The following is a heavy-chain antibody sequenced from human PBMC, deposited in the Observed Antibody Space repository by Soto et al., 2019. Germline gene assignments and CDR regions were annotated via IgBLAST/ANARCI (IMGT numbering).Heavy chain of an antibody. D-gene: IGHD2-15*01. V-gene: IGHV4-61*01. CDR2: IYYSGST. CDR1: GGSVSSGSYY. Sequence: SETLSLTCTVSGGSVSSGSYYWSWIRQPPGKGLEWIGYIYYSGSTNYNPSLKSRVTISVDTSKNQFSLKLSSVTAADTAVYYCGRDLRDSGLDYWGQGTLVTVSS. CDR3: GRDLRDSGLDY. J-gene: IGHJ4*02.